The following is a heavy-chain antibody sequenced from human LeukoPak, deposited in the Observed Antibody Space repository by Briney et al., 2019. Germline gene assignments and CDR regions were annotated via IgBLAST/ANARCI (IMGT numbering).Heavy chain of an antibody. J-gene: IGHJ4*02. Sequence: GGSLRLSCAASGFTFSDYYMGWIRQAPGKGLEWVSYISSSSSHTNHVDSVKGRFTISRDNSKNTLYLQMSSLRAEDTAVYYCAKDPGPLFDGYFDYWGQGTLVTVSS. CDR2: ISSSSSHT. D-gene: IGHD2-21*01. V-gene: IGHV3-11*05. CDR3: AKDPGPLFDGYFDY. CDR1: GFTFSDYY.